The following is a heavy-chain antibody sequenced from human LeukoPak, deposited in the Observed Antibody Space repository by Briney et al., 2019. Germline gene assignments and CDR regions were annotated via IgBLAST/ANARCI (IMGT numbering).Heavy chain of an antibody. V-gene: IGHV1-2*02. D-gene: IGHD2-2*02. J-gene: IGHJ5*02. CDR3: ARDRRYTPNWFDP. CDR1: GYTFTGYY. CDR2: INPNSGGT. Sequence: GASVKVSCKASGYTFTGYYMHWVRQAPGQGLEWMGWINPNSGGTNYAQKFQGRVTMTRDTSISTAYMELSRLRSDDTAVYYCARDRRYTPNWFDPWGQGTLVTVSS.